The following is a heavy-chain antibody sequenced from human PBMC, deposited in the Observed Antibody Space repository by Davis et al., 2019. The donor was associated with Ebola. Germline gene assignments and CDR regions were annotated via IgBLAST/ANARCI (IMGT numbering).Heavy chain of an antibody. CDR2: IKQDGNER. V-gene: IGHV3-7*01. Sequence: PGGSLRLSCAASGLTFSAYWMNWVRQAPGKGLEWLANIKQDGNERNYVDSVKGRFTISRDNAKNSLYLQMNSLKADETAVYYCAGGRGWSIDYWGQGTLVTVPS. CDR1: GLTFSAYW. J-gene: IGHJ4*02. CDR3: AGGRGWSIDY. D-gene: IGHD2-15*01.